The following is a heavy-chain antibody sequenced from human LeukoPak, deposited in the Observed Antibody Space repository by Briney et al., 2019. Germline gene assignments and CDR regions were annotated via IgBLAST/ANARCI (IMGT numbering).Heavy chain of an antibody. J-gene: IGHJ4*02. D-gene: IGHD2-2*01. Sequence: GGSLRLSCAASGFTVSSNYMSWVRQAPGKGLEWVSVIYSGGSTYYADSVKGRFTISRDNSKNTLYLQMNSLRAEDTAVYYCARAPQLGYCSSTSCYEFDYWGQGTLVTVSS. V-gene: IGHV3-53*01. CDR2: IYSGGST. CDR1: GFTVSSNY. CDR3: ARAPQLGYCSSTSCYEFDY.